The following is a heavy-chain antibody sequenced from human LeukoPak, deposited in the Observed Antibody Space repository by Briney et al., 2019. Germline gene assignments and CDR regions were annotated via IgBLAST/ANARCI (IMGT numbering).Heavy chain of an antibody. V-gene: IGHV1-18*01. CDR1: GYTFTSYG. CDR2: ISAYNGNT. J-gene: IGHJ4*02. CDR3: ARSCGYYDILTGYYIREYYFDY. D-gene: IGHD3-9*01. Sequence: ASVKVSCKASGYTFTSYGISWVRQAPGQGLEWMGWISAYNGNTNYAQKLQGRVTMTTDTSTSTAYMELSSLRSEDTAVYYCARSCGYYDILTGYYIREYYFDYWGQGTLVTVSS.